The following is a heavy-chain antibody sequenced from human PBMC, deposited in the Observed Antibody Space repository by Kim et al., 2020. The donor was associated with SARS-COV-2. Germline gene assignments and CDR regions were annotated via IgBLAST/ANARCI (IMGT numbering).Heavy chain of an antibody. D-gene: IGHD3-22*01. Sequence: SETLSLTCTVSGGSISNYYWSWIRQPPGKGLEWIGYIYYSGSTNYNPSLKSRVTMSVDTSKNQFSLKLSSVTAADTALYYCARSLYDSSGYYYVPFDSWG. CDR3: ARSLYDSSGYYYVPFDS. CDR2: IYYSGST. V-gene: IGHV4-59*13. J-gene: IGHJ4*01. CDR1: GGSISNYY.